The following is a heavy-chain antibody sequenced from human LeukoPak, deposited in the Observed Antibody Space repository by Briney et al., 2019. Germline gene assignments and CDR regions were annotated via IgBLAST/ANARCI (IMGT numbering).Heavy chain of an antibody. D-gene: IGHD6-19*01. CDR3: AKHTAVAGTSPYFDY. CDR1: GFTFSSYA. V-gene: IGHV3-23*01. Sequence: GGSLRLSCAASGFTFSSYAMSWVRQAPGKGLEWVSAISASGGSTYYADSVKGRFTISRDNSKNTLYLQMNSLRGEDTAAYYCAKHTAVAGTSPYFDYWGQGTLVTVSS. CDR2: ISASGGST. J-gene: IGHJ4*02.